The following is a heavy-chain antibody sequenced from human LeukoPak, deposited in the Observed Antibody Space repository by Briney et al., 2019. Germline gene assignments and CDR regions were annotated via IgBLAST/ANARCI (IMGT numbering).Heavy chain of an antibody. CDR3: AKGGGSTVTTSH. Sequence: PGGSLRLSCAASGFSFRIYGMHWVRQAPGKGLEWVTFIRYDGSDEYYADSVKGRFTISRDNSQNTLYLQMNSLRAEDTAVYYCAKGGGSTVTTSHWGQGTLVTVSS. D-gene: IGHD4-17*01. CDR2: IRYDGSDE. CDR1: GFSFRIYG. V-gene: IGHV3-30*02. J-gene: IGHJ4*02.